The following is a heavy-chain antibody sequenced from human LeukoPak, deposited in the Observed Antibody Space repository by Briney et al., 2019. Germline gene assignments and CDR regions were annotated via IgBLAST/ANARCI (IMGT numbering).Heavy chain of an antibody. V-gene: IGHV1-69*06. Sequence: SVKVSCKASGGTFSSYAISWVRQAPGQGLEWMGGIIPIFGTANYAQKFQGRVTITADKSTSTAYMELSSLRSEDTAVYYCARSFLVAAPFDYWGQGTLVTVSS. CDR1: GGTFSSYA. J-gene: IGHJ4*02. D-gene: IGHD5-12*01. CDR3: ARSFLVAAPFDY. CDR2: IIPIFGTA.